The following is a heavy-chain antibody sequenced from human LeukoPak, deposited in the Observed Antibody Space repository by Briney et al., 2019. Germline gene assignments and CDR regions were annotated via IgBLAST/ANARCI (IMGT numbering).Heavy chain of an antibody. CDR1: GFTFSSYA. J-gene: IGHJ3*02. D-gene: IGHD6-19*01. CDR3: ARGGSSGWYGGSPDAFDI. CDR2: ISSSSSTI. V-gene: IGHV3-48*01. Sequence: AGGSLRLSCAASGFTFSSYAMSWVRQAPGKGLEWVSHISSSSSTIYYADSVKGRFTISRDNAKNSLYLQMNNLRAEDTAVYYCARGGSSGWYGGSPDAFDIWGQGTMVTVSS.